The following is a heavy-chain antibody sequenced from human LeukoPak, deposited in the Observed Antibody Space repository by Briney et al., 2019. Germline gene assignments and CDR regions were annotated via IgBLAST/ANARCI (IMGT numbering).Heavy chain of an antibody. J-gene: IGHJ4*02. Sequence: SETLSLTCAVYGGSFSGYYWSWIRQPPGKGLERIGEINHSGSTNYNPSLKSRVTISVDTSKSQFSLKLSSVTAADTAVYYCARGDYDILTGYYSWGQGTLVTVSS. CDR1: GGSFSGYY. CDR3: ARGDYDILTGYYS. D-gene: IGHD3-9*01. CDR2: INHSGST. V-gene: IGHV4-34*01.